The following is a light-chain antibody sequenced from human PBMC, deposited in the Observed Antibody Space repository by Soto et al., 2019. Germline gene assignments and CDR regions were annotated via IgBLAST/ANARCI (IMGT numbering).Light chain of an antibody. CDR2: GAS. J-gene: IGKJ2*01. CDR1: RSVGSN. Sequence: EIVMTQSPATLSVSPGERATLSCRAARSVGSNLAWYQQKPGQAPRLLIYGASTRATGIPVRFSGSGSGTEFTLTISSLQSEDFVVYYCQQYNDWPYTFGQGTKLEIK. V-gene: IGKV3-15*01. CDR3: QQYNDWPYT.